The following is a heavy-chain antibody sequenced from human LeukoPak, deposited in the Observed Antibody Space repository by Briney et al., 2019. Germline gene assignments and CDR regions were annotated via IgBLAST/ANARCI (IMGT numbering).Heavy chain of an antibody. CDR2: ISYDGSNK. J-gene: IGHJ4*02. CDR3: AKDLSVFGDPEYYFDY. D-gene: IGHD4-17*01. Sequence: GRSLRLSCGASGFTFSSYAMHWIRQAPGKGLEWVAVISYDGSNKYYADSVKGRFTISRDNSKNTLHLQMNSLRAEDTAVYYCAKDLSVFGDPEYYFDYWGQGTLVTVSS. V-gene: IGHV3-30*18. CDR1: GFTFSSYA.